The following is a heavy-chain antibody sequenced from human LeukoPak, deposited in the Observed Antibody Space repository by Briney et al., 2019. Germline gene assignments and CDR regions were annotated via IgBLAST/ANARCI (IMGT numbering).Heavy chain of an antibody. CDR3: AIGLHGTGYYEY. Sequence: GGPLKIYCKGSGFWFANYWIGWVRQLPGKGLEWMAFIKAADSDTRYRPSFQGQVTMSVDKSISTAYLQWSSLKASDTAMYYCAIGLHGTGYYEYCGQGTLVTVSS. D-gene: IGHD3-10*01. V-gene: IGHV5-51*01. CDR2: IKAADSDT. J-gene: IGHJ4*02. CDR1: GFWFANYW.